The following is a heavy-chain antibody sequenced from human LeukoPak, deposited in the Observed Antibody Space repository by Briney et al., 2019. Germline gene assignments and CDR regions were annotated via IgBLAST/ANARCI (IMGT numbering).Heavy chain of an antibody. CDR3: ARDSSSWSYYYYMDI. J-gene: IGHJ6*03. D-gene: IGHD6-13*01. Sequence: SETLSLTCTVSGGSISSYYWSWIRQPPGKGLEWIGYIYYSGSTSYNPSLKSRVTISVDTSKNQFSLKLSSVTAADTAVYYCARDSSSWSYYYYMDIWGKGTTVTVSS. CDR2: IYYSGST. CDR1: GGSISSYY. V-gene: IGHV4-59*01.